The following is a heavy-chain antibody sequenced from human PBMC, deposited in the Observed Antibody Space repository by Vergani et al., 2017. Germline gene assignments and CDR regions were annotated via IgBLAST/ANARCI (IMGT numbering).Heavy chain of an antibody. CDR3: ARHYDSSLAGMFDI. D-gene: IGHD3-22*01. CDR2: ISYDGSNK. CDR1: GFTFSSYA. Sequence: QVQLVESGGGVVQPGRSLRLSCAASGFTFSSYAMHWVRQAPGKGLEWVAVISYDGSNKYYADSVKGRFTISRDNSKNTLYLQMNSLRAEDTALYHCARHYDSSLAGMFDIWGQGTMVTVSS. J-gene: IGHJ3*02. V-gene: IGHV3-30-3*01.